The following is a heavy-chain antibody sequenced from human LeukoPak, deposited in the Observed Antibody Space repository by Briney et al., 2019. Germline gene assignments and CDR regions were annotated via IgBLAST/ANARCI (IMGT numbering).Heavy chain of an antibody. CDR1: GGSVSSGCYY. V-gene: IGHV4-61*01. CDR2: VYYHGGT. D-gene: IGHD1-14*01. CDR3: ARRVGTRDWYFDL. Sequence: SETLSLTCTVSGGSVSSGCYYWSWIRQPPGKGLEWIGYVYYHGGTNYNPSLKSRVTISVDTSKNQFSLKLTSVTAADTAVYYCARRVGTRDWYFDLWGRGTLVTVSS. J-gene: IGHJ2*01.